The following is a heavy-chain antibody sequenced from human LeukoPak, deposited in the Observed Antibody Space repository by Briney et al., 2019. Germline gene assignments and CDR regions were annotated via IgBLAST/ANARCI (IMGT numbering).Heavy chain of an antibody. D-gene: IGHD3-10*01. V-gene: IGHV4-34*01. CDR3: ARLLWFHHAFDY. CDR1: DGSFSVYY. Sequence: PSETLSLTCAVYDGSFSVYYWSWIRQPPGKGLEWIGEINHSGSTNYSPSLKSRVTISVDTSKNQFSLKLSSVTAADTAVYYCARLLWFHHAFDYWGQGTLVTVSS. J-gene: IGHJ4*02. CDR2: INHSGST.